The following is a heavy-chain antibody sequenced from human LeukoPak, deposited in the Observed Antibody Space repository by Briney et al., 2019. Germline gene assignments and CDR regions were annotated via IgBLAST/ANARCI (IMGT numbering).Heavy chain of an antibody. CDR2: IIPIFGTA. D-gene: IGHD5-18*01. J-gene: IGHJ6*03. V-gene: IGHV1-69*13. Sequence: GASVKVSCKLATPTFSSYAISWVRQAPGQGLEWVGGIIPIFGTANYAQKFQGRVTITADESTSTAYMELSSLRSEDTAVYYCARVAAMVKTLYYMDVWGKGTTVTVSS. CDR3: ARVAAMVKTLYYMDV. CDR1: TPTFSSYA.